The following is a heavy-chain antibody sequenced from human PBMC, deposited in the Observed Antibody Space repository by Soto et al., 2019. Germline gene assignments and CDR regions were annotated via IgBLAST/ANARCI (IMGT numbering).Heavy chain of an antibody. J-gene: IGHJ4*02. V-gene: IGHV1-24*01. Sequence: ASVXVSCKVYDYPFTGLSIHWVRQAYGKGLEWAGGFDPGDGETIYAQKFQGRVTTTEDTSTDTAFMELSSLKSEDTAVYSWEAYDSGGFYSAFGYWGRRTLIAVAS. D-gene: IGHD3-22*01. CDR3: EAYDSGGFYSAFGY. CDR1: DYPFTGLS. CDR2: FDPGDGET.